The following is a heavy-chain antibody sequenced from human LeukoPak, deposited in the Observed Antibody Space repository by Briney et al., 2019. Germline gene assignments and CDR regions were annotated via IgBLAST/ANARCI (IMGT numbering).Heavy chain of an antibody. D-gene: IGHD6-19*01. CDR3: ARGGKRALAGTRSPQYFQH. J-gene: IGHJ1*01. CDR2: IRYVGINK. CDR1: GFTFSTYG. Sequence: PGGSLRLSCAASGFTFSTYGMHWVRQAPGKGLEWVSFIRYVGINKYYADSVKGRFTISRDNSKNTLYLQMNSLRPEDTAVYCCARGGKRALAGTRSPQYFQHWGQGTLVTVSS. V-gene: IGHV3-30*02.